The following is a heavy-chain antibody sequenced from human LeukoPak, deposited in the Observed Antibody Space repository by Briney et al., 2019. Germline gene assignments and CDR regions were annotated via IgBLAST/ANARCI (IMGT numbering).Heavy chain of an antibody. CDR3: ARHEWGVTGTSFDP. J-gene: IGHJ5*02. D-gene: IGHD1-7*01. Sequence: SETLSLTCTVSGGSISSNTYYWGWIRQPPGKGLEWIGTIYYSGSTYYNPSLKSRVTISVDTSKNQFSLKLSSVTAADTAVYYCARHEWGVTGTSFDPWGQGTLVTVSS. V-gene: IGHV4-39*01. CDR2: IYYSGST. CDR1: GGSISSNTYY.